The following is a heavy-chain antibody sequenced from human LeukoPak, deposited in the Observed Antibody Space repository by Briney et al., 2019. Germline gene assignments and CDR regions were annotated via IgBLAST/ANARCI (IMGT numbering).Heavy chain of an antibody. V-gene: IGHV3-33*01. CDR2: IWYDGSNK. J-gene: IGHJ6*02. CDR3: VRDGNRGYDMDV. Sequence: PGRSLRLSCAASGFTFSSYGMHWVRQAPGKGLEWVAVIWYDGSNKYYADSVKGRFTISGDIATNSVYLQMNSLRAEDTALYYCVRDGNRGYDMDVWGQGTAVTVSS. D-gene: IGHD3-10*01. CDR1: GFTFSSYG.